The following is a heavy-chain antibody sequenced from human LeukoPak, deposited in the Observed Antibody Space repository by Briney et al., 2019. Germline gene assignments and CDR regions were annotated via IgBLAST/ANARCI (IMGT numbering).Heavy chain of an antibody. Sequence: ASVKVSYKASGYTFTGYYMHWVRQAPGQGLEWMGWINPNSGGTNYAQKFQGWVTMTRDTSIGTAYMELSRLRSDDTAVYYCARDARIAAALDYWGQGTLVTVSS. J-gene: IGHJ4*02. V-gene: IGHV1-2*04. CDR1: GYTFTGYY. CDR2: INPNSGGT. CDR3: ARDARIAAALDY. D-gene: IGHD6-13*01.